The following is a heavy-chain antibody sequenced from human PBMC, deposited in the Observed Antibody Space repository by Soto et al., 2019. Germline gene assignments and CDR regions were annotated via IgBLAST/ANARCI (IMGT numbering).Heavy chain of an antibody. V-gene: IGHV3-30*18. Sequence: QVQLVESGGGVVQPGKSLRLSCAGSGFTFSSYGMDWVRQAPGKGLEWVAVISYDGSNKYYADSVKGRFTISRDNSKNTLYLQMRSLRADYTAVYYCAKDRMGAGVRGYFDYWGQGTLVTVSS. CDR2: ISYDGSNK. D-gene: IGHD3-10*01. CDR3: AKDRMGAGVRGYFDY. J-gene: IGHJ4*02. CDR1: GFTFSSYG.